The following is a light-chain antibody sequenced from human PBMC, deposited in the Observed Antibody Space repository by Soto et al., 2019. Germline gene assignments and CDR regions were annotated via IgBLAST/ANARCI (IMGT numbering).Light chain of an antibody. CDR3: SSYAGVKTFVV. CDR2: EVS. J-gene: IGLJ2*01. Sequence: QSVLTQPASVSGSPGQSITISCTGTNSDVGGYSYVSWYQQHPGKGPKLIIYEVSKRPSGVPDRFSGSKSGNTASLTVSGLQTEDEADYYCSSYAGVKTFVVFGGGTQLTVL. V-gene: IGLV2-8*01. CDR1: NSDVGGYSY.